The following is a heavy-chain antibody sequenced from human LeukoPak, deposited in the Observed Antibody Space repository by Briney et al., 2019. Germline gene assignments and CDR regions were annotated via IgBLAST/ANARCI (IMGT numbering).Heavy chain of an antibody. CDR2: ISGSGSRT. J-gene: IGHJ3*02. D-gene: IGHD1-26*01. Sequence: PGGSLRLSCGASGFTFGSYGFPWVRQAPGKGLEWVSGISGSGSRTDYADSVKGRFTISRDNAKNTLYLQMNSLRAEDTAAYYCAKGSREWELLDAFDIWGQGTMVTVSS. CDR3: AKGSREWELLDAFDI. CDR1: GFTFGSYG. V-gene: IGHV3-23*01.